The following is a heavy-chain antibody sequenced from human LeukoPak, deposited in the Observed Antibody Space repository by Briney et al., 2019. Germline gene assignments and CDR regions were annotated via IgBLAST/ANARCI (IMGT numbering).Heavy chain of an antibody. CDR1: GFTFSNHG. CDR3: AREVPLYGYHYGLDY. V-gene: IGHV3-33*01. Sequence: GGSLRLSCAASGFTFSNHGMHWVRQAPGKGLEWVTFIWFDGSNKNYIDSVKGRFTISRDNSKNTLYLQMNSLRVEDTAVYYCAREVPLYGYHYGLDYWGQGTLVSVSS. D-gene: IGHD5-18*01. CDR2: IWFDGSNK. J-gene: IGHJ4*02.